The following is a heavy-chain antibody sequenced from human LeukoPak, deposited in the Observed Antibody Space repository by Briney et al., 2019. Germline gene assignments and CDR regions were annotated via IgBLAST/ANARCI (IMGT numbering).Heavy chain of an antibody. J-gene: IGHJ4*02. V-gene: IGHV5-51*01. Sequence: GESLKISCKGSGYSFTSYWIGWVRQMPGKGLEWMGIIYPDDSDIKYSPSFQGQVTISVDKSINTAYLQWSSLKASDTAMYYCARQGYCSRITCYASDYWGQGTRVTVSS. CDR1: GYSFTSYW. D-gene: IGHD2-2*01. CDR3: ARQGYCSRITCYASDY. CDR2: IYPDDSDI.